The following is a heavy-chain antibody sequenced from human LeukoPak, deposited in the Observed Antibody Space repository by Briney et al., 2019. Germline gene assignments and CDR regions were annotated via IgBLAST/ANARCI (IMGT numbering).Heavy chain of an antibody. CDR2: INPNSGGT. CDR1: GYTFTVYY. J-gene: IGHJ4*02. V-gene: IGHV1-2*02. Sequence: ASVTVSFTSSGYTFTVYYMHWVRQAPGQGLEWMGWINPNSGGTNYAQKFQGRVTITRGTSISTAYMELTSLISDDTAVYYCARADSSSWYGGYWGQGTLVTVSS. D-gene: IGHD6-13*01. CDR3: ARADSSSWYGGY.